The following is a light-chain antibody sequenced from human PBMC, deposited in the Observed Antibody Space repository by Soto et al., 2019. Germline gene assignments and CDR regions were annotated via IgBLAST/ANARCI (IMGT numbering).Light chain of an antibody. J-gene: IGLJ2*01. CDR2: LEGSGSY. CDR3: ETWDTNVVV. CDR1: SGHSTYI. Sequence: QPVLTQSSSASASLGSSVKLTCTLSSGHSTYIIAWHQQQPGKAPRYLMKLEGSGSYNKGSGIPDRFSGSSSGADRYLTISNLQLEDEADYYCETWDTNVVVFGGGTKFTVL. V-gene: IGLV4-60*01.